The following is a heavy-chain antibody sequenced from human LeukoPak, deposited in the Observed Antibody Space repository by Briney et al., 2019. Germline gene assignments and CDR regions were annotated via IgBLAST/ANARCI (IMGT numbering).Heavy chain of an antibody. J-gene: IGHJ4*02. Sequence: PGGSLRLSWAASGFTVSRYWMSWVRQAPGEGLEWVANIKQDGSEKYYVDSVKGRFTISRDNAKNSLYLQMNSLRAEDTAVYYCARDYQYYGSGSYTLWGQGTLVTVSS. CDR3: ARDYQYYGSGSYTL. CDR2: IKQDGSEK. V-gene: IGHV3-7*01. CDR1: GFTVSRYW. D-gene: IGHD3-10*01.